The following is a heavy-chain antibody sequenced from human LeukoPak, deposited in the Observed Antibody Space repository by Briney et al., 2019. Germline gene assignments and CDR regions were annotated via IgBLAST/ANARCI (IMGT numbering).Heavy chain of an antibody. Sequence: SETLSLTCTVSGGSISSSSYYWAWIRQPPGKGLEWIGSIYYSGSTYYNPSLKSRVTISVDTSKNQFSLKLSSVTAADTAVYYCARLGVRLRFLEWLPIDYWGQGTLVTVSS. J-gene: IGHJ4*02. CDR1: GGSISSSSYY. CDR3: ARLGVRLRFLEWLPIDY. D-gene: IGHD3-3*01. V-gene: IGHV4-39*01. CDR2: IYYSGST.